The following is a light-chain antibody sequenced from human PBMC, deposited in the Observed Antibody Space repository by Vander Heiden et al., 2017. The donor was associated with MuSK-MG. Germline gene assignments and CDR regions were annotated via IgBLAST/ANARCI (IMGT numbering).Light chain of an antibody. CDR1: SSDVGFYNY. V-gene: IGLV2-14*01. J-gene: IGLJ1*01. CDR3: TSYTSTTPYV. CDR2: DVS. Sequence: QSALTQPASVSGSPGQSITISCTGTSSDVGFYNYVSWYQQHPGNAPKLMIYDVSNRPSGVSNRFSGSKSGNTASLTISGLQAEDEADYYCTSYTSTTPYVFGTGTKVTVL.